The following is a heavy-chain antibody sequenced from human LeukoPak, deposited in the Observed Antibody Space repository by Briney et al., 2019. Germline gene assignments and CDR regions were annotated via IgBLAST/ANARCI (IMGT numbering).Heavy chain of an antibody. CDR2: ISGGGVDT. Sequence: GGSLRLSCAASGFTFSSYAMTWVRQAPGKGLECVSAISGGGVDTYYADSVKGRFTISRENSQNSLYLQMNSLRTEDTAVYYCARGKAVDGVRYFDLWGRGTLVTVSS. V-gene: IGHV3-23*01. CDR3: ARGKAVDGVRYFDL. CDR1: GFTFSSYA. J-gene: IGHJ2*01. D-gene: IGHD6-13*01.